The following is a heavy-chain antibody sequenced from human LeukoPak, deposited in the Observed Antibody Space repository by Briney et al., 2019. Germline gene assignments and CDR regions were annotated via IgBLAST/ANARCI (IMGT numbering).Heavy chain of an antibody. V-gene: IGHV3-21*01. Sequence: GGSLRLSCAASGFTFSSYSMNWVRQAPGKGLEWVSSISSSSSYIYYADSVKGRFTISRDNAKNSLYLQMNSLRAEDTAVYYCARARSSYGYGYAFDIWGQGTMVTVSS. D-gene: IGHD5-18*01. CDR2: ISSSSSYI. CDR1: GFTFSSYS. CDR3: ARARSSYGYGYAFDI. J-gene: IGHJ3*02.